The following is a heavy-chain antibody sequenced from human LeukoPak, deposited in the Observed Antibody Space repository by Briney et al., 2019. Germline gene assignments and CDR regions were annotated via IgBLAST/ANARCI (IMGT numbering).Heavy chain of an antibody. J-gene: IGHJ4*02. CDR3: AKDLGLGGYAC. CDR1: GFTFRNYG. D-gene: IGHD5-12*01. Sequence: PGGSLRLSCAASGFTFRNYGMSWVRQAPGKGLEWVSAISGSGGSTYYADSVKGRFTISRDNSKNTLYLQMNSLRAEDTAVYYCAKDLGLGGYACWGQGTLVTVSS. CDR2: ISGSGGST. V-gene: IGHV3-23*01.